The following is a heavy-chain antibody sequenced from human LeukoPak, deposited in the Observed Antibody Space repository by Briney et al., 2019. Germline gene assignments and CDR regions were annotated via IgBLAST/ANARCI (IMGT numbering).Heavy chain of an antibody. V-gene: IGHV3-66*01. CDR1: GFTFSSYA. J-gene: IGHJ6*02. Sequence: PGGSLRLSCAASGFTFSSYAMSWVRQAPGKGLEWVSVIYSGGSTYYADSVKGRFTISRDNSKNTLYLQMNSLRAEDTAVYYCARDALGRGYDFGYYYYGMDVWGQGTTVTVSS. D-gene: IGHD5-12*01. CDR3: ARDALGRGYDFGYYYYGMDV. CDR2: IYSGGST.